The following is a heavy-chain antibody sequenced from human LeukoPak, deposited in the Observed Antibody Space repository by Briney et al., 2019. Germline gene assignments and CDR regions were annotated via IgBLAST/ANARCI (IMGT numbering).Heavy chain of an antibody. Sequence: ASVKVSCKASGYTFTGYYMHWVRQAPGQGLEWMGWINPNNGGTNYAQKFQGRVTMTRDTSISTAYMELSRLRSDDTAVYYCARESGTAVGSCYDGWGQGTLVTVSS. CDR2: INPNNGGT. CDR1: GYTFTGYY. CDR3: ARESGTAVGSCYDG. V-gene: IGHV1-2*02. J-gene: IGHJ4*02. D-gene: IGHD2-15*01.